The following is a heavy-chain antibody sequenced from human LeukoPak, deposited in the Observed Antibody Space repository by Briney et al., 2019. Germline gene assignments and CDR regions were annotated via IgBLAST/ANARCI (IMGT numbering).Heavy chain of an antibody. CDR2: INPNNGGT. V-gene: IGHV1-2*02. CDR3: ATLGFADLFPRFDY. D-gene: IGHD3-10*01. J-gene: IGHJ4*02. CDR1: GYTFTGYY. Sequence: PGASVKVSCKASGYTFTGYYMYWVRQAPGQGLEWMGWINPNNGGTNYAQKFQGRVTLTRDTSISTAYLELSRLRSDDTAVYYCATLGFADLFPRFDYWGQGTLVTVSS.